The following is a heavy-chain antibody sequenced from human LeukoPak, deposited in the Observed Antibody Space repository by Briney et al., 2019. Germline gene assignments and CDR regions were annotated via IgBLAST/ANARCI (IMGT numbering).Heavy chain of an antibody. CDR1: GYSFTDHY. V-gene: IGHV1-2*02. Sequence: ASVKVSCKASGYSFTDHYIHWVRQAPGQGLEWMGWSNPNTWCTEYAQRFQGRVTMTRDTSISTVYMELRRLKFDDTAVYYCAREAAAGNWFDAWGQGSLVTVSS. D-gene: IGHD6-13*01. CDR2: SNPNTWCT. CDR3: AREAAAGNWFDA. J-gene: IGHJ5*02.